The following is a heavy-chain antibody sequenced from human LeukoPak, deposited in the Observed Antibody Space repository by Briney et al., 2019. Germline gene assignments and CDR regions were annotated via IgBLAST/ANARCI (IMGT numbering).Heavy chain of an antibody. D-gene: IGHD6-19*01. CDR1: GFSFSTYS. CDR2: IYNSGSKT. CDR3: SKDVVPDSGWDLDY. V-gene: IGHV3-23*05. J-gene: IGHJ4*02. Sequence: GGSLRLSCTASGFSFSTYSMTWVRQGPGKGLEWDSSIYNSGSKTFYADSVKGRFTISRDNSKNTLYLQMNSLTADDTAIYYCSKDVVPDSGWDLDYWGQGTLVTVSS.